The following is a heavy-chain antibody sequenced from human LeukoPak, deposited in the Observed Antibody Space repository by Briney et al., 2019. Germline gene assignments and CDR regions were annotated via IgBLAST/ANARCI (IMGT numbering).Heavy chain of an antibody. V-gene: IGHV4-34*01. CDR3: ARNSSERGFDY. CDR2: INHSGNT. CDR1: GGSFSGYC. D-gene: IGHD6-19*01. Sequence: SETLSLTCAVYGGSFSGYCWSWIRQPPGKGLEWIGEINHSGNTNYNPSLKSRVTISVDTSKNQFSLYLTSVTAADTAVYYCARNSSERGFDYWGQGTLVTVSS. J-gene: IGHJ4*02.